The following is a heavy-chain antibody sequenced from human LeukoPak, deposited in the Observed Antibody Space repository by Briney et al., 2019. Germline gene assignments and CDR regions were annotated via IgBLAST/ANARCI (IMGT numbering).Heavy chain of an antibody. CDR1: GFTYSDHY. D-gene: IGHD7-27*01. CDR3: ARGHWGLDS. J-gene: IGHJ4*02. CDR2: ISHTGTTM. V-gene: IGHV3-11*04. Sequence: GGSLRLSCAASGFTYSDHYMSWIRQAPGKGLEWVSYISHTGTTMYYADSVKGRFTLSRDNARNSLYLQMNSLRAEDTAVYYCARGHWGLDSWGQGTLVSVSS.